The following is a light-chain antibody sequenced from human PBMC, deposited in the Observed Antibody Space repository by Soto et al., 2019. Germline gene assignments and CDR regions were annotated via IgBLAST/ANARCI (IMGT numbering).Light chain of an antibody. CDR3: QQYGSSGT. Sequence: EMELTQSPGTLSLSPGERDTLSCRASQSVSNNYLAWYQQKPGQAPRLLIYGASNRATGIPDRFSGSGSGTDFTLTISRLEPEDFAVYYCQQYGSSGTFGQGTKVDIK. V-gene: IGKV3-20*01. CDR1: QSVSNNY. J-gene: IGKJ1*01. CDR2: GAS.